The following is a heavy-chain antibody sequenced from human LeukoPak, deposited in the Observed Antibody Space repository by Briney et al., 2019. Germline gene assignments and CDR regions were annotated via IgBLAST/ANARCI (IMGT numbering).Heavy chain of an antibody. CDR2: INHSGST. Sequence: SETLSLTCAVYGGSFGGYYWSWIRQPPGKGLEWIGEINHSGSTNYNPSLKSRVTISVDTSKNQFSLKLSSVTAADTAVYYCARGSRPNSYYYYYMDVWGKGTTVTVSS. CDR3: ARGSRPNSYYYYYMDV. J-gene: IGHJ6*03. D-gene: IGHD1-1*01. V-gene: IGHV4-34*01. CDR1: GGSFGGYY.